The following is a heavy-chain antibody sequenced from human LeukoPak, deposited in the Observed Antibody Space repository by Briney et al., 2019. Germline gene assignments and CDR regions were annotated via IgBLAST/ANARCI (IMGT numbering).Heavy chain of an antibody. CDR3: ARPSVRGVIYGMDV. D-gene: IGHD3-10*01. J-gene: IGHJ6*02. V-gene: IGHV3-48*03. CDR2: ISSSGTTI. Sequence: GGSLRLPCAASGFTFSSFEMNWVRQAPGKRLDWVSYISSSGTTIYYADSVKGRFTISRDNAKNSVYLQMNSLRAEDTAVYYCARPSVRGVIYGMDVWGQGTTVTVSS. CDR1: GFTFSSFE.